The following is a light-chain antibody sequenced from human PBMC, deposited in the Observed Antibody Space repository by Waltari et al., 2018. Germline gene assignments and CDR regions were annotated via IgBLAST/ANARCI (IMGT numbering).Light chain of an antibody. J-gene: IGLJ1*01. CDR2: EVS. CDR3: SSYTSSSIPYV. V-gene: IGLV2-14*01. Sequence: QSALTQAASVSGSPGQSITISCTGTSSDVGGYNHVSWYQHHPGKAPKFIISEVSNRPSGVSYRFSGSKSGNTASLTISGLQAEDEADYYCSSYTSSSIPYVFGTGTKVTVL. CDR1: SSDVGGYNH.